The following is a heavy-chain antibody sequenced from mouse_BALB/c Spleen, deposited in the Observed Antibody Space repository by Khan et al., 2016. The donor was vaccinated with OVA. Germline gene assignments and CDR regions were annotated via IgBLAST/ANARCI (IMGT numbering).Heavy chain of an antibody. CDR2: ISSGSSTI. Sequence: EVQLVESGGGLVQPGGSRKLSCAASGFTFSRFGMHWVRQAPEKGLEWVAYISSGSSTIYYADTVKGRFTLSRDNPKNTLFLQMPSLRSEETAIYYFARDSNFGYWGQGTTLTVSS. CDR3: ARDSNFGY. CDR1: GFTFSRFG. J-gene: IGHJ2*01. V-gene: IGHV5-17*02.